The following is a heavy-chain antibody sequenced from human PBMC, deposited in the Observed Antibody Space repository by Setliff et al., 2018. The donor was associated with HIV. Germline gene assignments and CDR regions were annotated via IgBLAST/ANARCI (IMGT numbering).Heavy chain of an antibody. CDR1: GYTFTGYY. D-gene: IGHD3-3*01. Sequence: ASVKVSCKASGYTFTGYYMHWVRQAPGQGPEWLGRINPKSGGTRYAQTFQGRVSMTRDTAISTAYMELSRLRSYDSAVYYCARLPFITIFGVLNGDDGFDIWGQGTMVTVSS. J-gene: IGHJ3*02. CDR3: ARLPFITIFGVLNGDDGFDI. CDR2: INPKSGGT. V-gene: IGHV1-2*06.